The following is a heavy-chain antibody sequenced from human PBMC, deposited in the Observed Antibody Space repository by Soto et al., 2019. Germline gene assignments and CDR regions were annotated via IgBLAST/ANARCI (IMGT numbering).Heavy chain of an antibody. CDR3: AKGIWPEADMIAVAGNIIFGY. J-gene: IGHJ4*02. D-gene: IGHD6-19*01. CDR2: ISGSGGST. CDR1: GFTFSSYA. Sequence: GGSLRLSCAASGFTFSSYAMSWVRQAPGKGLEWVSAISGSGGSTYYADSVKGRFTISRDNSKNTLYLQMNSLRAEDTAVYYCAKGIWPEADMIAVAGNIIFGYWGQGTLVTVSS. V-gene: IGHV3-23*01.